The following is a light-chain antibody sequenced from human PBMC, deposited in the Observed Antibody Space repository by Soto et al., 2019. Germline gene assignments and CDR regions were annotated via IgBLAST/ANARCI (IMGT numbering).Light chain of an antibody. J-gene: IGKJ1*01. CDR2: GAS. Sequence: EIVLTQSPGTLSLSPGERATLSCRASQSVSSSYLAWYQQKPGQAPRLLIYGASNRATGIPDRFSGSGSGTDFTLTITRLEPEDFAMYYCQRYDSFRTFGQGTKVEI. CDR3: QRYDSFRT. V-gene: IGKV3-20*01. CDR1: QSVSSSY.